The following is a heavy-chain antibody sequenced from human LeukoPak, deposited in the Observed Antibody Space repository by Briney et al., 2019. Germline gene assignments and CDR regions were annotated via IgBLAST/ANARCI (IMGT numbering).Heavy chain of an antibody. Sequence: ASVKVSCKASGYTFSSYGISWVRQAPGQGLEWMGWISAYNGNTNYRQKLQGRVTMTTDTSTSTAYMDLRSLRPDDTAIYYCARDSPDGSGTYYNDSPDYWGQGTLVTVSS. J-gene: IGHJ4*02. V-gene: IGHV1-18*01. CDR1: GYTFSSYG. CDR3: ARDSPDGSGTYYNDSPDY. D-gene: IGHD3-10*01. CDR2: ISAYNGNT.